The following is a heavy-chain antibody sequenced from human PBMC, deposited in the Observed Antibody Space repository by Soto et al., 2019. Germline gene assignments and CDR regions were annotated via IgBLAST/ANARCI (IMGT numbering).Heavy chain of an antibody. D-gene: IGHD3-22*01. J-gene: IGHJ4*02. V-gene: IGHV3-30-3*01. CDR1: GVTFSSYA. Sequence: PGGSLRLSCAASGVTFSSYAMRWVRQATGKGLEWVAVISYDGSNKYYADSVKGRFTISRDNSKNTLYLQMNSLRAEDTAVYYCASVRADYYDSSGPLGYWGQGTLVTVSS. CDR3: ASVRADYYDSSGPLGY. CDR2: ISYDGSNK.